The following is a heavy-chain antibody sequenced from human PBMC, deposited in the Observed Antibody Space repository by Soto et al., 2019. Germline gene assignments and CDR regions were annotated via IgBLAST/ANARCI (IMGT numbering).Heavy chain of an antibody. CDR2: ISAYNGNT. D-gene: IGHD6-13*01. CDR3: AREAGYSSSWYVPFRSDPKNWFDP. J-gene: IGHJ5*02. CDR1: GYTFTSYG. Sequence: GASVKVSCKASGYTFTSYGISWVRQAPGQGLEWMGWISAYNGNTNYAQKLQGRVTMTTDTSTSTAYMELRSLRPDDTAVYYCAREAGYSSSWYVPFRSDPKNWFDPWGQGTQVTVSS. V-gene: IGHV1-18*04.